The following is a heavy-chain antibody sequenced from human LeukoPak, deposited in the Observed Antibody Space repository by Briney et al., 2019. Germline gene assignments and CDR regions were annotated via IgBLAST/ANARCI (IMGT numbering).Heavy chain of an antibody. D-gene: IGHD5-18*01. V-gene: IGHV3-23*01. CDR1: GFTFSNYA. J-gene: IGHJ4*02. CDR3: AKGDTGMVRRYYFDY. Sequence: GGSLRLSCAASGFTFSNYAMSWVRQAPGKGREWVSVISGSGGSTYYADSVKGQFTIFRDNSKNTVYLQMNSLRADDTAVYYCAKGDTGMVRRYYFDYWGQGTLVTVSS. CDR2: ISGSGGST.